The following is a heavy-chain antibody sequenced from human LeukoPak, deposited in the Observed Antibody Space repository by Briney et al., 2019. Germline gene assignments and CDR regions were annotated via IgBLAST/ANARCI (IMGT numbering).Heavy chain of an antibody. CDR1: GFTFSNYA. J-gene: IGHJ4*02. D-gene: IGHD4-17*01. CDR2: ISPSGSNT. V-gene: IGHV3-23*01. Sequence: GGSLRLPCAASGFTFSNYAMNWVRQAPGKRLDWVSNISPSGSNTYYADSVKGRFTISRDNSNNMLYPQVNSLRAEDTAIYYCAKATTATTIFDYWGQGALVTVSS. CDR3: AKATTATTIFDY.